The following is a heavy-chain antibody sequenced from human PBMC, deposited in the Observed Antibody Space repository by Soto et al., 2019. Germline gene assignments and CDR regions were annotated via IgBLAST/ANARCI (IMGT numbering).Heavy chain of an antibody. J-gene: IGHJ3*02. Sequence: GGSLRLSCAASGFTFSSYSMNWVRQAPGKGLEWVSYISSSSSTIYYADSVKGRFTISRDNAKNSLYLQMNSLRDEDTAVYYCARVPYDSSGYYYLEFAFDIWGQGTMVTVSS. CDR1: GFTFSSYS. V-gene: IGHV3-48*02. CDR3: ARVPYDSSGYYYLEFAFDI. CDR2: ISSSSSTI. D-gene: IGHD3-22*01.